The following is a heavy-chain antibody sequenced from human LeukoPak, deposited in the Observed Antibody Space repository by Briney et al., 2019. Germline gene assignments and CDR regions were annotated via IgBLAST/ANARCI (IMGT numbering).Heavy chain of an antibody. J-gene: IGHJ4*02. CDR2: INPNSGGT. CDR3: ARDAYSGYDSTYFDY. Sequence: ASVKVSCKASGYTFTSYDINWVRQAPGQGLEWMGWINPNSGGTNYAQKFQGRVTMTRDTSISTAYMELSRLRSDDTAVYYCARDAYSGYDSTYFDYWGQGTLVTVSS. V-gene: IGHV1-2*02. D-gene: IGHD5-12*01. CDR1: GYTFTSYD.